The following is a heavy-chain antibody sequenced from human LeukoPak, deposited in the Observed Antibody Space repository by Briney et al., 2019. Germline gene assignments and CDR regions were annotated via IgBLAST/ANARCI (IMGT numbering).Heavy chain of an antibody. CDR2: ISGSGGST. CDR1: GFTFSSYA. D-gene: IGHD1-26*01. J-gene: IGHJ6*02. V-gene: IGHV3-23*01. Sequence: GGSLRLSCAASGFTFSSYAMSWVRQAPGKGLEWVSAISGSGGSTYYADPVKGRFTISRDNSKNTMYLQMNSLRAEDTAVYYCAKVRGGGRGATDYYYYGMDVWGQGTTVTVSS. CDR3: AKVRGGGRGATDYYYYGMDV.